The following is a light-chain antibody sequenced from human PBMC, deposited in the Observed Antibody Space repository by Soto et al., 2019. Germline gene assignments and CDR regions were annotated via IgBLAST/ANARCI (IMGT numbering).Light chain of an antibody. CDR2: WGS. CDR3: QQYFFNPFT. CDR1: RSVLYSSNKKNY. J-gene: IGKJ3*01. V-gene: IGKV4-1*01. Sequence: EIILTQSPDSLDVSLGETATINCKSSRSVLYSSNKKNYLAWYQQKPGQPPRLLVYWGSTRESEVPDRFSGSGSGTDFTIPISSLQAEDAAIYYYQQYFFNPFTFGPGGKV.